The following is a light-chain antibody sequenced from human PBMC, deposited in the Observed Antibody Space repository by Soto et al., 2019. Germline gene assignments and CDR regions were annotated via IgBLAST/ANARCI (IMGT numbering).Light chain of an antibody. J-gene: IGKJ3*01. V-gene: IGKV1-12*01. Sequence: DLQMTQSPSSVSASVGDRVTITCRASQGISSWLAWYQHKPGKAPKLLIYAASSLRDGVPSRFSGSGSGTDFTLTISSLQPEDFATYYCQQANSFPFTFGPGTKVDIK. CDR2: AAS. CDR1: QGISSW. CDR3: QQANSFPFT.